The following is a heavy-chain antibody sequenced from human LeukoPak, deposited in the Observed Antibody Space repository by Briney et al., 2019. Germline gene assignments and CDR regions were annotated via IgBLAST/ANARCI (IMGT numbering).Heavy chain of an antibody. CDR1: GGSISSYF. D-gene: IGHD3-10*01. CDR3: ARQVRDGSGSYHFDY. J-gene: IGHJ4*02. CDR2: IYYSGST. V-gene: IGHV4-59*08. Sequence: SETLSLTCTVSGGSISSYFWNWIRQPPGKGLECIGYIYYSGSTNYNPSLKSRVTISIDTSKNQFSLKLSSVTAADTAVYYCARQVRDGSGSYHFDYWGQGTLVTVSS.